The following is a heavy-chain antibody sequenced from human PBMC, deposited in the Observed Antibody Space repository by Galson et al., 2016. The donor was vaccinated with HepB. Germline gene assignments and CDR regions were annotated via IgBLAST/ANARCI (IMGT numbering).Heavy chain of an antibody. J-gene: IGHJ4*02. V-gene: IGHV4-39*01. CDR2: MYYGGST. CDR3: ASLYDPSGYYPNYFDY. Sequence: ETLSLTCTVSGGSISSSNYYWGWTRQAPGKGLEWIGRMYYGGSTSYNPSLKSRVTISVDTSKNQFSLKLSSVTAADTAVYYCASLYDPSGYYPNYFDYWGQGALVTVSS. D-gene: IGHD3-22*01. CDR1: GGSISSSNYY.